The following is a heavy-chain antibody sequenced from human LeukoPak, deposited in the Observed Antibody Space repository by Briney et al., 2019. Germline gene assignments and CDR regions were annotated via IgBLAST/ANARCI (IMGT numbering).Heavy chain of an antibody. D-gene: IGHD6-19*01. V-gene: IGHV4-61*01. CDR2: IYYSGST. CDR1: GVSVSSGSYY. Sequence: SETLSLTCTVSGVSVSSGSYYWSWIRQPPGKGLEWIGYIYYSGSTNYNPSFKSRVTISVDTSKNQFSLKLSSVTAADTAVYYCARDRKGYSSGWYYYYYGMDVWGQGTTVTVSS. CDR3: ARDRKGYSSGWYYYYYGMDV. J-gene: IGHJ6*02.